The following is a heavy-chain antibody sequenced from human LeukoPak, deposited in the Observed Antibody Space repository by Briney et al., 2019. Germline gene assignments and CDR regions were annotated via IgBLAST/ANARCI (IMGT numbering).Heavy chain of an antibody. CDR3: AKSNWFDP. CDR2: INDSGST. CDR1: GGSFSGHY. V-gene: IGHV4-34*01. Sequence: TSETLSLTCAVSGGSFSGHYWSWIRQPPGEGLEWIGEINDSGSTKYNPSLKSRVTISADTSKNQFSLKLSSVTAADTAVYYCAKSNWFDPWGQGTLVTVSS. J-gene: IGHJ5*02.